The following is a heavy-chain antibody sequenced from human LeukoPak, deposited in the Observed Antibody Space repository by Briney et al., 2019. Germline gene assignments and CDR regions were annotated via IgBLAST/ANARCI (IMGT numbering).Heavy chain of an antibody. J-gene: IGHJ4*02. CDR3: VKSSPPPFRY. CDR1: GFAFRNYW. CDR2: INPDGSTT. Sequence: GGSLRLSCVASGFAFRNYWMYWVRQGPGKGLVWLSRINPDGSTTTYADSVKGRFTISRDNSKNTLYLQMNSLRVEDTAVYYCVKSSPPPFRYWGQGTLVTVSS. V-gene: IGHV3-74*01.